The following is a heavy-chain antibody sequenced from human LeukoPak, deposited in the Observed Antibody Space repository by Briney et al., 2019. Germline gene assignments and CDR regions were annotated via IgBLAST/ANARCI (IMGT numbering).Heavy chain of an antibody. D-gene: IGHD6-19*01. V-gene: IGHV4-59*08. CDR2: IYYSGST. CDR3: ARAVSGRFDY. CDR1: GGSISSYY. J-gene: IGHJ4*02. Sequence: PSETLSLTCIVSGGSISSYYWNWIRQPPGKGLEWTGYIYYSGSTNYNPSLKSRVTISVDTSKNQFSLKLSSVTAADTAIYYCARAVSGRFDYWGQGTLVTVSS.